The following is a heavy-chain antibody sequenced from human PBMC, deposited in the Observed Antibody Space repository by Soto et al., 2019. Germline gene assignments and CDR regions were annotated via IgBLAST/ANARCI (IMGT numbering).Heavy chain of an antibody. CDR1: GFTFSSYS. J-gene: IGHJ4*02. CDR2: ISSSSSYI. D-gene: IGHD3-3*01. Sequence: GGSLRLSCAASGFTFSSYSMNWVRQAPGKGLEWVSSISSSSSYIYYADSVKGRFTISRDNAKNSLYPQMNSLRAEDTAVYYCARGGTIFGVVTRYWGQGTLVTVSS. V-gene: IGHV3-21*01. CDR3: ARGGTIFGVVTRY.